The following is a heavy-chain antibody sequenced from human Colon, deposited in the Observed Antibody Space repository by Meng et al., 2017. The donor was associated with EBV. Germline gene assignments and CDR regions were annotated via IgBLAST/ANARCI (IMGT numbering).Heavy chain of an antibody. CDR2: IYYSGST. CDR3: ARVSSGWDYFDY. V-gene: IGHV4-31*03. J-gene: IGHJ4*02. Sequence: QGQLQESGPGLAKPSQTLSLTCTVSGGSVSSGGYYWTWIRQHPGKGLEWFGHIYYSGSTFYNPSLKRRVIISIDTSKNQFSLNLRSVTAADTAVYYCARVSSGWDYFDYWGQGTLVTVSS. CDR1: GGSVSSGGYY. D-gene: IGHD6-19*01.